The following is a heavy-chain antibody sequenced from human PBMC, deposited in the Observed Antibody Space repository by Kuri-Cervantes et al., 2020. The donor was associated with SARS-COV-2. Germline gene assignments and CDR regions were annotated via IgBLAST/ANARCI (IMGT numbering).Heavy chain of an antibody. D-gene: IGHD3-22*01. CDR3: ARAGGSSGSNWYFDL. CDR2: ISYDGSNK. V-gene: IGHV3-30-3*01. J-gene: IGHJ2*01. CDR1: GFTFSSYA. Sequence: GESLKISCAASGFTFSSYAMHWVRQAPGKGLEWVAVISYDGSNKYYADSVKGRFTISRDNSKNTLYLQMSSLRAEDTAVYYCARAGGSSGSNWYFDLWGRGTLVTVSS.